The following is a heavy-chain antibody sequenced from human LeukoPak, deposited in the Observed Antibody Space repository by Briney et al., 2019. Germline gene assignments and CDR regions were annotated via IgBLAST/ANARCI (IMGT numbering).Heavy chain of an antibody. V-gene: IGHV3-23*01. D-gene: IGHD3-22*01. Sequence: GGSLRLSCAASGFTFSSAAMTWVRQAPGKGLEWVSTITGSDDRTYYGDSVKVQFTISRDYSKNTLHLQMNSLRVEDTAIYYCAKGPQLNSGYHPNYWGQGILVTVSS. J-gene: IGHJ4*02. CDR3: AKGPQLNSGYHPNY. CDR2: ITGSDDRT. CDR1: GFTFSSAA.